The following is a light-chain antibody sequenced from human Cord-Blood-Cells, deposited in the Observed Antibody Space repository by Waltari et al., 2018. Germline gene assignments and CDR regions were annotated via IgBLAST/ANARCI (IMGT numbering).Light chain of an antibody. Sequence: QSVLNQPPSVSGSPGQSVTISCTGTSSDVGSYNRVSWYQQPPGTAPKLIIFEVSNRPAGVPGLYSGAKSANTAPLTISGLQAEDEADYYCSSYTSSSTVVFGGGTKLTVL. V-gene: IGLV2-18*02. CDR1: SSDVGSYNR. CDR2: EVS. CDR3: SSYTSSSTVV. J-gene: IGLJ2*01.